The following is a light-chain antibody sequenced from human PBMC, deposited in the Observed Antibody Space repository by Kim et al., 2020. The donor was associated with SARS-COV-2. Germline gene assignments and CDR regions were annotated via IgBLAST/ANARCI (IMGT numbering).Light chain of an antibody. CDR2: DVS. V-gene: IGLV2-14*01. Sequence: QYALTQPASVSGSPGQSITISCTGTSSDVGGYDYVSWYQQRPGEAPKVMIYDVSNRPSGVSDRFSGSKSGNMASLTISGLQAEDEADYYCSSYTSSSLYVFGTGTKVTVL. CDR3: SSYTSSSLYV. CDR1: SSDVGGYDY. J-gene: IGLJ1*01.